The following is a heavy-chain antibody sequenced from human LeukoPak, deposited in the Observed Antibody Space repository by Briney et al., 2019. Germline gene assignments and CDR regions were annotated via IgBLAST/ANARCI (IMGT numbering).Heavy chain of an antibody. V-gene: IGHV3-23*01. Sequence: GGPLRLSCAASGFTFTRYTISEVRQAPGKGLDWVSGISGSGGTPYYAAYVKGRFTISKDNSKIPVYLQMNSLRAEDTAVYYCANLEITTLRGPWGQGTLVA. J-gene: IGHJ5*02. CDR2: ISGSGGTP. D-gene: IGHD3-10*01. CDR3: ANLEITTLRGP. CDR1: GFTFTRYT.